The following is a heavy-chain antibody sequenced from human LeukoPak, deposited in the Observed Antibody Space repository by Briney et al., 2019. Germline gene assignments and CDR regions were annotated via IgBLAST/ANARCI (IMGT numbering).Heavy chain of an antibody. CDR3: AKPGSEGPLYFDY. CDR1: GFTFSSYA. Sequence: PGGSLRLSCAASGFTFSSYAMSWVRQAPGKGLEWVSAISGSGGSTYYADSVKGRFTISRDNSKNTLYLQMNSLRAEDAAVYYCAKPGSEGPLYFDYWGQGTLVTVSS. J-gene: IGHJ4*02. V-gene: IGHV3-23*01. CDR2: ISGSGGST. D-gene: IGHD3-10*01.